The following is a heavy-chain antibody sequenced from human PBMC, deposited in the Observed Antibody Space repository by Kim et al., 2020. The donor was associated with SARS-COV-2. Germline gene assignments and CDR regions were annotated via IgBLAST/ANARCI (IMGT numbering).Heavy chain of an antibody. J-gene: IGHJ3*02. Sequence: TSHNTSLKSRVTISVDPSKNQFSLKLSSVTAADTAVYYCARGGYAVAFDIWGQGTMVTVSS. CDR2: T. CDR3: ARGGYAVAFDI. V-gene: IGHV4-31*02. D-gene: IGHD2-15*01.